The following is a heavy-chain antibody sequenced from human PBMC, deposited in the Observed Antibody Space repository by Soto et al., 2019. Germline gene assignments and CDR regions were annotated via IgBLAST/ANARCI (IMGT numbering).Heavy chain of an antibody. Sequence: QVQLVESGGGVVQPGRSLRLSCAASGFTFSSYGMHWVRQAPGKGLEWVAVISYDGSNKYYADSVKGRFTISRDNSKNTLYLQMNSLRAEDTAVYYCAKDSLEDDFWSGYYSYYYYGMDVWGQGTTVTVSS. J-gene: IGHJ6*02. V-gene: IGHV3-30*18. D-gene: IGHD3-3*01. CDR3: AKDSLEDDFWSGYYSYYYYGMDV. CDR2: ISYDGSNK. CDR1: GFTFSSYG.